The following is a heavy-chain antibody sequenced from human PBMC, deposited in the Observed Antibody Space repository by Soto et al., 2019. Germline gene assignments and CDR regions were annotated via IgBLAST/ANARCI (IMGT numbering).Heavy chain of an antibody. CDR1: GGSISSTSYY. V-gene: IGHV4-39*02. J-gene: IGHJ4*02. D-gene: IGHD6-25*01. CDR2: IYYGGNA. CDR3: AGQRGPDQSPFRQ. Sequence: SETLSLTCTVSGGSISSTSYYWGWIRQPPGKGLQWIGSIYYGGNAYYNPSLQSRLTISVDTSKNHFSLQLKSVTAADTAVYYCAGQRGPDQSPFRQWGQGAMVTVYS.